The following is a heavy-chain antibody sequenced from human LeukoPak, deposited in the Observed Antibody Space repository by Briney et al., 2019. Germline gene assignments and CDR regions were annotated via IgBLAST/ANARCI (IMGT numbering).Heavy chain of an antibody. CDR2: IYYSGST. Sequence: SETLSLTCTVSSGSISSSGYYWGWIRQPPGKGLEWIGSIYYSGSTYYNPSLKSRVTISVDTSKNQFSLNLSSVTAADTAVYYCARHGEGSGWPPFDYWGQGTLVTVSS. D-gene: IGHD6-19*01. J-gene: IGHJ4*02. CDR1: SGSISSSGYY. V-gene: IGHV4-39*01. CDR3: ARHGEGSGWPPFDY.